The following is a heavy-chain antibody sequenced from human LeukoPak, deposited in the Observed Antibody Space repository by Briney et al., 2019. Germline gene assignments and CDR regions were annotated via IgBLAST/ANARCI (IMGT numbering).Heavy chain of an antibody. D-gene: IGHD6-13*01. V-gene: IGHV4-4*07. CDR1: GGSISSYY. CDR3: ARAPAGPGYYYYYYGMDV. J-gene: IGHJ6*02. CDR2: IYTSGST. Sequence: SETLSPTCTVSGGSISSYYWSWIRQPAGKGLEWIGRIYTSGSTNYNPSLKSRVTMSVDTSKNQFSLKLSSVTAADTAVYYCARAPAGPGYYYYYYGMDVWGQGTTVTVSS.